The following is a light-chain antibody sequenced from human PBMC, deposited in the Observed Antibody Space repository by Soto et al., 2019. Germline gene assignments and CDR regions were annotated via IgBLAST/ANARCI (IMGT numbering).Light chain of an antibody. Sequence: DIVMTQSPDSLAVSLGERATINCRSIETVLNSSRNKNYLAWYQQKPGQPPKMLIYWASTRNAGVPDRFTGSGSRKHFTLITTSLQSEDVAVYYCQQSSRPPDTFGQGTQVEIK. CDR1: ETVLNSSRNKNY. CDR2: WAS. CDR3: QQSSRPPDT. V-gene: IGKV4-1*01. J-gene: IGKJ2*01.